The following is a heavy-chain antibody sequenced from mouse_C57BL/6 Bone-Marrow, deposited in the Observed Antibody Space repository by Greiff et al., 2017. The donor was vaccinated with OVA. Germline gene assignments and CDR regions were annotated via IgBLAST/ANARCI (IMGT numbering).Heavy chain of an antibody. CDR1: GYTFTDYN. CDR3: ARDCDYSHWYCDV. CDR2: INPNNGGT. Sequence: EVKLMESGPELVKPGASVKMSCKASGYTFTDYNMHWVKPSHGKSLEWIGYINPNNGGTSYNQKFKGKATLTVNKSSSTAYMELRSLTSEDSAVYYCARDCDYSHWYCDVWGTGTTVTVSS. V-gene: IGHV1-22*01. J-gene: IGHJ1*03. D-gene: IGHD2-4*01.